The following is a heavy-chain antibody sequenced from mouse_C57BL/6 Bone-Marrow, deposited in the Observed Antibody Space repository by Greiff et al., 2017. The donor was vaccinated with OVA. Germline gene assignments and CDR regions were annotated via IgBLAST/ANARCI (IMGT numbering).Heavy chain of an antibody. CDR1: GFSLSTFGMG. J-gene: IGHJ3*01. D-gene: IGHD2-5*01. CDR3: ARKGFSAYSNYRVFAY. V-gene: IGHV8-8*01. Sequence: QVTLKESGPGILQPSQTLSLTCSFSGFSLSTFGMGVGWIRQPSGKGLEWLAHIWWDDDKYYNPALKSRLTISKDTSKNQVFLKIANVDTADTATYYCARKGFSAYSNYRVFAYWGQGTLVTVSA. CDR2: IWWDDDK.